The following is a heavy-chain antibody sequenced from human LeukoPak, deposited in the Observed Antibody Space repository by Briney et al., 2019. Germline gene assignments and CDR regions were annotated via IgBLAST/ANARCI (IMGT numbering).Heavy chain of an antibody. V-gene: IGHV3-53*01. CDR1: GFTVSSNY. Sequence: GGSLRLSCAASGFTVSSNYMSWVRQAPGKGLEWVSVIYSGGSTYYADSVKGRFTISGDNSKNALYLQMNSLRAEDTAVYYCAKQAVAGEYPYYMDVWGKGTTATVSS. CDR3: AKQAVAGEYPYYMDV. J-gene: IGHJ6*03. CDR2: IYSGGST. D-gene: IGHD6-19*01.